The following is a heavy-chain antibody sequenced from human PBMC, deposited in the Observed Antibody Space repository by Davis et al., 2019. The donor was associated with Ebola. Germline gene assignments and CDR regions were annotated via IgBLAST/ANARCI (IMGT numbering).Heavy chain of an antibody. D-gene: IGHD1-26*01. J-gene: IGHJ4*02. Sequence: PGGSLRLSCAASGFTFSGSAMHWVRQVSGKGLEWVGRIRSKANSYATAYAASVKGRFTISRDDSKNTAYLQMNSLKTEDTAVYYCTATVGATDYWGQGTLVTVSS. V-gene: IGHV3-73*01. CDR1: GFTFSGSA. CDR3: TATVGATDY. CDR2: IRSKANSYAT.